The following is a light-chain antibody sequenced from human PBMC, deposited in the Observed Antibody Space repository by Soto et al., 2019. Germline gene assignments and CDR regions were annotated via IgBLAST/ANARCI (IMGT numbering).Light chain of an antibody. CDR2: AVS. Sequence: QSVLTQPASVSGSPGQSITISCTGTSSDVGLYDYVSWYQQHPGKAPQLMIYAVSNRPSGVSNRFSASKSGNTASLFISGLQAEDEADYYCSSYTSDTSYVLGSVTKVTV. CDR3: SSYTSDTSYV. J-gene: IGLJ1*01. CDR1: SSDVGLYDY. V-gene: IGLV2-14*01.